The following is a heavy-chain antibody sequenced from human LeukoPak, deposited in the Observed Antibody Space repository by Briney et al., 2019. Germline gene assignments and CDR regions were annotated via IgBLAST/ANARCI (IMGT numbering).Heavy chain of an antibody. CDR1: GYTFRGYD. D-gene: IGHD1-7*01. CDR2: IRGYNGQT. Sequence: GASVKVSYKTAGYTFRGYDMTWVRQAPGQGLEWMGWIRGYNGQTNYAQKFQGRVTLTTDTSTNTAYMELRSLGSDDTAVYFCARQPSGTTYFDYWGQGTLVTVSS. CDR3: ARQPSGTTYFDY. J-gene: IGHJ4*02. V-gene: IGHV1-18*01.